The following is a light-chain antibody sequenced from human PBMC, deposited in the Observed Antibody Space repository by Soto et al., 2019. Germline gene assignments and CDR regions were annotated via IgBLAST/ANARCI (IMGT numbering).Light chain of an antibody. CDR3: SSYTSSSTLEV. CDR1: SSDVGGYNY. J-gene: IGLJ2*01. V-gene: IGLV2-14*01. Sequence: QSVLTQPASVSGSPGQSITISCTGTSSDVGGYNYVSWYQQHPGKAPKLMIYDVSNRPSGVSNRFSGSKSGNTASLTISGLQAEDEADYYCSSYTSSSTLEVFGGGTKGPS. CDR2: DVS.